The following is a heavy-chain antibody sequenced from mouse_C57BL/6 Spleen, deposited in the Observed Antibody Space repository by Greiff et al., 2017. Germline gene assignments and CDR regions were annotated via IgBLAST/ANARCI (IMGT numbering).Heavy chain of an antibody. D-gene: IGHD1-1*01. CDR1: GYTFTEYT. CDR3: ARHEEGYGSRVAWFAY. J-gene: IGHJ3*01. CDR2: FYPGSGSI. V-gene: IGHV1-62-2*01. Sequence: QVQLKQSGAELVKPGASVKLSCKASGYTFTEYTIHWVKQRSGQGLEWIGWFYPGSGSIKYNEKFKDKATLTADKSSSTVYMELSRLTSEDSAVYFCARHEEGYGSRVAWFAYWGQGTLVTVSA.